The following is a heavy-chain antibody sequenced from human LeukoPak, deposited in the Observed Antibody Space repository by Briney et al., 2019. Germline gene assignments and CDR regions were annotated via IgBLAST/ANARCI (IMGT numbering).Heavy chain of an antibody. J-gene: IGHJ4*02. Sequence: SETLSLTCAVSGGSISSRNWWSWVRQPPGKGLEWIGEIHHSGRPNYTPSLKSRVTISVDTSKNQFSLKLSSVTAADTAVYYCARRNWGSSRIDYWGQGTLVTVSS. V-gene: IGHV4-4*02. CDR3: ARRNWGSSRIDY. CDR1: GGSISSRNW. CDR2: IHHSGRP. D-gene: IGHD3-16*01.